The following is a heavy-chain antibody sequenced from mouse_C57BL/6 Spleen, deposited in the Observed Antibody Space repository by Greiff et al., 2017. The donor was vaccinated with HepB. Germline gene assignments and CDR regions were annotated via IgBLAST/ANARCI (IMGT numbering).Heavy chain of an antibody. CDR3: ARDDYGYPHYFDY. CDR2: ISYDGSN. V-gene: IGHV3-6*01. D-gene: IGHD2-2*01. CDR1: GYSITSGYY. J-gene: IGHJ2*01. Sequence: DVKLQESGPGLVKPSQSLSLTCSVTGYSITSGYYWNWIRQFPGNKLEWMGYISYDGSNNYNPSLKNRISITRDTSKNQFFLKLNSVTTEDTATYYCARDDYGYPHYFDYWGQGTTLTVSS.